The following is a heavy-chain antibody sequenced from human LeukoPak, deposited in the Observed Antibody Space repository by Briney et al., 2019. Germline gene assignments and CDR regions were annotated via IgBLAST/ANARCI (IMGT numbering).Heavy chain of an antibody. Sequence: GGSLRLSCAASGFTFSSYGMHWVRQAPGKGLEWVAFIRYDGSNKYYADSVKGRFTISRDNSKNTLYLQMNSLRAADTAVYYCARGRGRVGATDYWGQGTLVTVSS. V-gene: IGHV3-30*02. CDR2: IRYDGSNK. D-gene: IGHD1-26*01. CDR1: GFTFSSYG. CDR3: ARGRGRVGATDY. J-gene: IGHJ4*02.